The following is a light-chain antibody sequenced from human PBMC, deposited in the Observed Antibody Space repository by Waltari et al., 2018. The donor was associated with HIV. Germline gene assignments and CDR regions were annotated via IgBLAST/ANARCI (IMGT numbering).Light chain of an antibody. CDR3: CSYTKLTTHYVL. V-gene: IGLV2-14*03. CDR2: GVS. Sequence: QSALTQPASVSGSPGQSITISCNGTTTDIGGYNYVSWYQRHPDKAPKLLIFGVSNRPSGISSRFSGSKSGNTASLTISGLQAEDEADYYCCSYTKLTTHYVLFGGGTKLTVL. CDR1: TTDIGGYNY. J-gene: IGLJ2*01.